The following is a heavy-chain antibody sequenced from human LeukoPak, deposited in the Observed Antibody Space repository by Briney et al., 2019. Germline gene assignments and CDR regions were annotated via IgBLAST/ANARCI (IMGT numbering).Heavy chain of an antibody. CDR1: GLTLSSYW. CDR2: INSDGTTT. V-gene: IGHV3-74*01. Sequence: GGSLRLSCAASGLTLSSYWMHWVRQAPGKGLVWVSHINSDGTTTNYADSVKGRFTISRDNAKNTLYLQMNSLRAEDTAVYYCINFGIAAVGTNAWGQGTLVTVSS. J-gene: IGHJ5*02. CDR3: INFGIAAVGTNA. D-gene: IGHD6-13*01.